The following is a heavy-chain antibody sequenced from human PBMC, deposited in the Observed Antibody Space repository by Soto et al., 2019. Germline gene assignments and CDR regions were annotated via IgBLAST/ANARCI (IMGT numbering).Heavy chain of an antibody. CDR2: ISWNSGSI. D-gene: IGHD3-10*01. CDR1: GFTFDDYA. J-gene: IGHJ3*02. CDR3: AKDMWVVRGVIADDAFDI. Sequence: EVQLVESGGGLVQPGRSLRLSCAASGFTFDDYAMHWVRQAPGKGLEWVSGISWNSGSIGYADSVKGRFTISRDNAKNSLYLQMNSLRAEDTALYYCAKDMWVVRGVIADDAFDIWGQGTMVTVSS. V-gene: IGHV3-9*01.